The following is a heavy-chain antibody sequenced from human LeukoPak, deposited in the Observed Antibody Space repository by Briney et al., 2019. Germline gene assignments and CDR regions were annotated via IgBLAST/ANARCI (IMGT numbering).Heavy chain of an antibody. J-gene: IGHJ4*02. CDR1: GFTFSTYW. Sequence: GGSLRLSCAASGFTFSTYWMHWVRQAPGKGLVWVSRINSDGTTTNYADSVKGRFTISRDNAKNTLYLQMNSLRAEDTAVYYCAPRAPYYYRPRIDYWGQGTLVTVSS. V-gene: IGHV3-74*01. CDR2: INSDGTTT. CDR3: APRAPYYYRPRIDY. D-gene: IGHD3-10*01.